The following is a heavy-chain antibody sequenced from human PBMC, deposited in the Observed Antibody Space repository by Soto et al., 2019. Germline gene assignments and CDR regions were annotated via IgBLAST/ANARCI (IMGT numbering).Heavy chain of an antibody. Sequence: KGLEWISSISSSSIYIYYADSVKGRFTISRDNAKNSLYLKMNSLRAEDTAVYYCAQYIFFFQVEDGIRDTVPVSAFLLNRSSDL. D-gene: IGHD3-9*01. CDR3: AQYIFFFQVEDGIRDTVPVSAFLLNRSSDL. J-gene: IGHJ2*01. CDR2: ISSSSIYI. V-gene: IGHV3-21*01.